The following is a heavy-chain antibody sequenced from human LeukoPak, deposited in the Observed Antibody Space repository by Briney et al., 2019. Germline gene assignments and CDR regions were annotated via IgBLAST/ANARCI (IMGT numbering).Heavy chain of an antibody. CDR2: INQDGSQK. V-gene: IGHV3-7*01. CDR1: GFTFSSYW. D-gene: IGHD6-6*01. CDR3: ASEYSSSSHYFDY. Sequence: GGSLRLSCAASGFTFSSYWMSWVRQAPGKGLEWVANINQDGSQKYYVDSVKGRFTISRDNAKNSLYLQMNSMRAEDTAVYYCASEYSSSSHYFDYWGQGTLVTVSS. J-gene: IGHJ4*02.